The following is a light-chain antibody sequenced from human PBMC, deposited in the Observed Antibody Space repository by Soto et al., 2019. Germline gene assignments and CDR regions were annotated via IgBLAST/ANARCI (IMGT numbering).Light chain of an antibody. V-gene: IGKV1-39*01. CDR2: LAS. Sequence: DIQMTQSPSSLSASVGDRVTITCRASQTISNYLHWYQQSPGKAPNLLIYLASNLQSGVPSRFSGSGSGTEVTLTISSLQPEDFATYYCQQSYSAPQTFGQGTKVEIK. CDR1: QTISNY. J-gene: IGKJ1*01. CDR3: QQSYSAPQT.